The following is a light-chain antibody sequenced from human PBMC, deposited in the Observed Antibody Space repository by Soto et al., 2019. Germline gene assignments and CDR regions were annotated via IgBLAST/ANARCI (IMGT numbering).Light chain of an antibody. CDR1: SSDVGGYNY. CDR2: EVS. CDR3: CSFTGTSTS. J-gene: IGLJ2*01. V-gene: IGLV2-14*01. Sequence: QSVLTQPASVSGSPGQSITISCTGTSSDVGGYNYVSWYQQYPGKAPKLMIFEVSNRPSGVPDRFSGSKSGNTASLAISGLQAEDEADYYCCSFTGTSTSFGGGTKVTVL.